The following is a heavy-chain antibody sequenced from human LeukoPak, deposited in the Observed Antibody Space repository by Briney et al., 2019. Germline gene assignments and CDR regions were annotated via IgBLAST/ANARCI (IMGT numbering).Heavy chain of an antibody. J-gene: IGHJ4*02. V-gene: IGHV3-66*01. CDR3: ARDLLGYCSSTSCYTDY. CDR2: IYSGGST. D-gene: IGHD2-2*02. CDR1: GFTVSSNY. Sequence: PGGSLRLSCAASGFTVSSNYMSWVRQAPGKGLEWVSVIYSGGSTYYADSVKGRFTISRDNSKNTLYLQMNSLRAEDTAVYYCARDLLGYCSSTSCYTDYWGQGTLVTVSS.